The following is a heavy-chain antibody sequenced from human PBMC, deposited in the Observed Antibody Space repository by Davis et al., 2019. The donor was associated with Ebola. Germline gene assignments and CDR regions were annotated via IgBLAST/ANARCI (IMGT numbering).Heavy chain of an antibody. J-gene: IGHJ4*02. CDR3: AKGKDRDY. CDR2: ISSDSDYI. V-gene: IGHV3-21*01. CDR1: GFTFRTYS. Sequence: GESLKISCAASGFTFRTYSMSWVRQAPGKGLEWVSSISSDSDYIYYADSAKGRFTISRDNSKNTLYLQMNSLRAEDTAVYYCAKGKDRDYWGQGTLVTVSS.